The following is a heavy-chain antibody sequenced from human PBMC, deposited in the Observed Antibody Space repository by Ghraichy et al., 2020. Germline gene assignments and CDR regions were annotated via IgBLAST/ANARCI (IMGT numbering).Heavy chain of an antibody. Sequence: SETLSLTCTVSGDSINSACYWGWIRQPPGKGLEWIGTISQTGRTYYNPSLWSRVTVSIDTSKNQFSLKLGSVTAADTAVFYCARDCNYYDSSGYSKRAFDIRGKGTLVTVSS. D-gene: IGHD3-22*01. CDR3: ARDCNYYDSSGYSKRAFDI. CDR2: ISQTGRT. V-gene: IGHV4-38-2*02. J-gene: IGHJ3*02. CDR1: GDSINSACY.